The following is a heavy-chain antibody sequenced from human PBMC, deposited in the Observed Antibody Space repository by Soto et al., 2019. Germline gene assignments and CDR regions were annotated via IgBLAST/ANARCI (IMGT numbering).Heavy chain of an antibody. CDR1: GYSFTSYW. V-gene: IGHV5-51*01. CDR2: IYPGDSDT. Sequence: PGESLKISCKGSGYSFTSYWIGWVRQMPGKGLEWMGIIYPGDSDTRYSPSFQGQVTISADKSISTAYLQWSSLKASDTAMYYCATGTIFGVVIPLAGMDVWGQGTTVTVSS. D-gene: IGHD3-3*01. CDR3: ATGTIFGVVIPLAGMDV. J-gene: IGHJ6*02.